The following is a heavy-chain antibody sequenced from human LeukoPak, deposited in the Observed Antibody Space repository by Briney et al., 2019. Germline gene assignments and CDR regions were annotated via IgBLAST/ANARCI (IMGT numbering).Heavy chain of an antibody. CDR2: IKDDGSDK. J-gene: IGHJ4*02. CDR1: GFTFSSAR. D-gene: IGHD3-16*01. Sequence: GGSLRLSRAASGFTFSSARMTWVRQAPGKGLEWVATIKDDGSDKYYVDSVKGRFTISRDNAKKSLWLQMNSLRVEDTAMYYCADLGSRDWGQGTLVTVSS. V-gene: IGHV3-7*01. CDR3: ADLGSRD.